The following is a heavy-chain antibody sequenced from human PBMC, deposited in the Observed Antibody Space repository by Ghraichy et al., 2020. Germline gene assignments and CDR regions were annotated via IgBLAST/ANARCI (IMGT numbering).Heavy chain of an antibody. V-gene: IGHV3-21*01. CDR3: ARDHLGTVAGETPLYYYYGMDV. Sequence: GESLNISCAASGFTFSSYSMNWVRQAPGKGLEWVSSISSSSSYIYYADSVKGRFTISRDNAKNSLYLQMNSLRAEDTAVYYCARDHLGTVAGETPLYYYYGMDVWGQGTTVTVSS. D-gene: IGHD6-19*01. CDR2: ISSSSSYI. J-gene: IGHJ6*02. CDR1: GFTFSSYS.